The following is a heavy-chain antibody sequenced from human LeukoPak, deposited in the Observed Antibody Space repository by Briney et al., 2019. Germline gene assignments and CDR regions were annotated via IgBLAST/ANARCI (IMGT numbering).Heavy chain of an antibody. Sequence: SETLSLTCSVSGGSISSYHWSWIRQPPGKGLEWIGYIYYGGRTNYNPSLKSRVTISADTSKNQFSLTVSSVTAADTAIYYCARHSLKLVDADFDYWGQGTLVTVSS. D-gene: IGHD3-16*02. V-gene: IGHV4-59*08. J-gene: IGHJ4*02. CDR2: IYYGGRT. CDR3: ARHSLKLVDADFDY. CDR1: GGSISSYH.